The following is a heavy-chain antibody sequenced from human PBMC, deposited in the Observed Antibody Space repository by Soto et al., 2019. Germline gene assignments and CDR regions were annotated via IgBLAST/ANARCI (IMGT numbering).Heavy chain of an antibody. Sequence: GASVKVYCKASGYTFTSYGISWVRQAPGQGLEWMGWISAYNGNTNYAQKLQGRVTMTTDTSTSTAYMELRSLRSDDTAVYYCARVRSSGWGPYYYGMDVWGQGTTVTVSS. CDR2: ISAYNGNT. CDR1: GYTFTSYG. D-gene: IGHD6-19*01. J-gene: IGHJ6*02. V-gene: IGHV1-18*04. CDR3: ARVRSSGWGPYYYGMDV.